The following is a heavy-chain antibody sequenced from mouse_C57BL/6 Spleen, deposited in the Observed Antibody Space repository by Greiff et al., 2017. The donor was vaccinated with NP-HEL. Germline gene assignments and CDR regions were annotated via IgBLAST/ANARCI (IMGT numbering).Heavy chain of an antibody. CDR1: GYSITSGYY. CDR2: ISYDGSN. J-gene: IGHJ4*01. CDR3: ARGGYGSYY. Sequence: EVQVVESGPGLVKPSQSLSLTCSVTGYSITSGYYWNWIRQFPGNKLEWMGYISYDGSNNYNPSLKNRISITRDTSKNQFFLKLNSVTTEDTATYYCARGGYGSYYWGQGTSVTVSS. D-gene: IGHD1-1*01. V-gene: IGHV3-6*01.